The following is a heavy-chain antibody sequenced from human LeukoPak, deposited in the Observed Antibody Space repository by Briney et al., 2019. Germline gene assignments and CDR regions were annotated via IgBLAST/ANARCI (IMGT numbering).Heavy chain of an antibody. Sequence: ALVKVSCKASGYTFTGYYMHWVRQAPGQGLERMGWINPKSGGTNYAQKFQGRVTMTRDTSISTAYMELSRLRSDDTAVYYCARGGNVNWYFDLWGRGTLVTVSS. CDR3: ARGGNVNWYFDL. J-gene: IGHJ2*01. CDR1: GYTFTGYY. CDR2: INPKSGGT. V-gene: IGHV1-2*02. D-gene: IGHD4-23*01.